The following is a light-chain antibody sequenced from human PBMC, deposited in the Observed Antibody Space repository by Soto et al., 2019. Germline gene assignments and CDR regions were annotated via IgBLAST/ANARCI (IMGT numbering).Light chain of an antibody. CDR2: EVS. CDR3: SSYAAINNLGV. Sequence: QSALTQPPSASGSPGQSVTISCIGTSSDVGGYNYVSWYQQHPGKAPKLMIYEVSKRPSGVPDRFSGSKSGNTASLTVSGLQAADEAYYSCSSYAAINNLGVFGGGTKVTVL. J-gene: IGLJ2*01. CDR1: SSDVGGYNY. V-gene: IGLV2-8*01.